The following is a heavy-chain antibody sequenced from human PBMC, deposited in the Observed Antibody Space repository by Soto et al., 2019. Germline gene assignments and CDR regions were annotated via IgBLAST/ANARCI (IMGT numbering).Heavy chain of an antibody. CDR2: IYPAGSDT. Sequence: GESLKISCKGSGYSFTNYWIGWVRQMPGKGLEWMGIIYPAGSDTRYSPSFQGQVTISADKSISTAYLQWSSLKASDTAMYYCAREYYDSSDYSYGMDVWGQGTTVTVSS. D-gene: IGHD3-22*01. CDR3: AREYYDSSDYSYGMDV. V-gene: IGHV5-51*01. CDR1: GYSFTNYW. J-gene: IGHJ6*02.